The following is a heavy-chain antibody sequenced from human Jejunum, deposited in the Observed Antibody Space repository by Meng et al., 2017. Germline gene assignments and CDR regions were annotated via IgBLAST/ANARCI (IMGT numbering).Heavy chain of an antibody. V-gene: IGHV4-59*02. Sequence: SETLSLTCTVSGVSVGNFFWSWIRQTPGKGREWIGSIFNGGPPDYNAALKSRVTMSVDTSKNQLSLKVTAVTAADTAVYYCARHVRDASGSSFDYWGQGTLVTVSS. J-gene: IGHJ4*02. D-gene: IGHD3-10*01. CDR2: IFNGGPP. CDR1: GVSVGNFF. CDR3: ARHVRDASGSSFDY.